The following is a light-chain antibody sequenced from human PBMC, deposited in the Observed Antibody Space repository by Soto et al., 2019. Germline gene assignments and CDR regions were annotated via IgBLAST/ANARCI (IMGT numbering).Light chain of an antibody. CDR2: GAS. V-gene: IGKV3-15*01. J-gene: IGKJ1*01. CDR3: QQYNNWQET. CDR1: QSVSTN. Sequence: EIVMTQSPATLSVSPGERDTLSCRASQSVSTNLAWYQQKPGQAPRLLIYGASTRATGIPARFSGSGSGTEFTLTISTLQSEDFAVYYCQQYNNWQETFGQGTK.